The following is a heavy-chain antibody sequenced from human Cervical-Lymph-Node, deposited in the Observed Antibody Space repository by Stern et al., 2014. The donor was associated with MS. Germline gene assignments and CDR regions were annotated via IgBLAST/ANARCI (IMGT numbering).Heavy chain of an antibody. V-gene: IGHV5-51*01. CDR3: ARHSDYDFWSGYYYYYGMDV. CDR2: IYPGDSDT. J-gene: IGHJ6*02. Sequence: QLVQSGAEVKKPGESLKISCKGSGYSFTSYWIGWVRQMPGKGLEWMGIIYPGDSDTRYSPSFQGQVTISADKSISTAYLQWSSLKASDTAMYYCARHSDYDFWSGYYYYYGMDVWGQGTTVTVSS. D-gene: IGHD3-3*01. CDR1: GYSFTSYW.